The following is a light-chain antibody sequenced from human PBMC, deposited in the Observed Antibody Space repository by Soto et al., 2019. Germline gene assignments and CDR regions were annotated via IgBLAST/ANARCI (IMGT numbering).Light chain of an antibody. J-gene: IGLJ3*02. Sequence: QPVLTQPPSVSGAPGHTVTISCTGTSSNIGARYDAHWYQHLPGTAPKLLIYGNNNRPSGVPDRFSGSKSGASASLAITGLQAEDEADYYCQSFDSSLRGWVFGGGTKVTVL. CDR3: QSFDSSLRGWV. CDR2: GNN. CDR1: SSNIGARYD. V-gene: IGLV1-40*01.